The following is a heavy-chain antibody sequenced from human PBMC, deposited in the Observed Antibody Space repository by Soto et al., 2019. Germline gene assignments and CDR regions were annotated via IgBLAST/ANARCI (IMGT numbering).Heavy chain of an antibody. CDR1: GGTFSGHA. D-gene: IGHD7-27*01. Sequence: QVQLVQSGAEARKPGSSVKVSCEASGGTFSGHAISWVRQAPGQGPEWMGGLIPLFGTTQHAQRFQGRLTITADKSTTTAYMELTSLRFEDTAIYYCARGPNWGYRFDAWGQGTLVTVSS. CDR2: LIPLFGTT. J-gene: IGHJ4*02. CDR3: ARGPNWGYRFDA. V-gene: IGHV1-69*06.